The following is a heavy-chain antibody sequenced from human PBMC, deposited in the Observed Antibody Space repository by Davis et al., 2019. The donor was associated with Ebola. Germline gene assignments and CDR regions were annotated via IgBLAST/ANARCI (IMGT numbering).Heavy chain of an antibody. J-gene: IGHJ6*03. CDR1: GFTFSSYA. Sequence: GESLKISCAASGFTFSSYAMHWVRQAPGKGLEWVAVISYDGSNKYYADSVKGRFTISRDNSKNTLYLQMNSLRAEDTAVYYCAGDCSSTSCYVRLGYYYYYYMDVWGKGTTVTVSS. V-gene: IGHV3-30-3*01. CDR3: AGDCSSTSCYVRLGYYYYYYMDV. CDR2: ISYDGSNK. D-gene: IGHD2-2*01.